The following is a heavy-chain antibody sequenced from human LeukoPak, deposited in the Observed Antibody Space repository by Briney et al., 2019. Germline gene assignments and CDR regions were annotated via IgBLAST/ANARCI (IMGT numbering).Heavy chain of an antibody. J-gene: IGHJ4*02. CDR3: TRHLTIVGATPFDY. D-gene: IGHD1-26*01. V-gene: IGHV3-7*03. CDR2: IKQDGSKK. CDR1: GFPFSSYW. Sequence: GGSLRLSCVASGFPFSSYWMTWVRQAPGKGLEWVANIKQDGSKKSYVDSVKGRFTISRDNAKNSLYLQMNSLKTEDTAVYYCTRHLTIVGATPFDYWGQGTLVTVSS.